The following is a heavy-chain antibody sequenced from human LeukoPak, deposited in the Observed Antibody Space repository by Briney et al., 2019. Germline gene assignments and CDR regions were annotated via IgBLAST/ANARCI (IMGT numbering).Heavy chain of an antibody. CDR1: GGTFSSYA. CDR2: IIPIFGTA. V-gene: IGHV1-69*05. J-gene: IGHJ4*02. Sequence: ASVKVSCKASGGTFSSYAISWVRQAPGQGLEWMGGIIPIFGTANYAQKFQGRVTITTDESTSTAYMELSSLRSEDTAVYYCVTHISKTKMATITGYFDYWGQGTLVTVSS. CDR3: VTHISKTKMATITGYFDY. D-gene: IGHD5-24*01.